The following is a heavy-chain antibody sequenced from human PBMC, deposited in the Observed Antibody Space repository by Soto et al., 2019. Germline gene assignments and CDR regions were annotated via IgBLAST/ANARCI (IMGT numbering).Heavy chain of an antibody. CDR1: AFSLSTSGLC. D-gene: IGHD4-4*01. V-gene: IGHV2-70*11. CDR2: IDWDEDK. J-gene: IGHJ4*02. Sequence: SGPPLXNPTQTLTLTCTFSAFSLSTSGLCVSWIRQPPGKALEWRARIDWDEDKYYSTSLKTRLTISKDTSKNQVVLTMTNMDPVDTATYYCARQGYRNSGPFDYWGQGNLVTVSA. CDR3: ARQGYRNSGPFDY.